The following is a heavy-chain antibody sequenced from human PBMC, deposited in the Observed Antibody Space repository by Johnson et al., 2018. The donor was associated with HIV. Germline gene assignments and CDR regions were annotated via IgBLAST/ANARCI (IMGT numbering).Heavy chain of an antibody. V-gene: IGHV3-64*01. CDR2: ISSNGGST. D-gene: IGHD3-3*01. J-gene: IGHJ3*02. CDR1: GFTFSSYA. CDR3: ARGLTVFGVVTDAFDI. Sequence: EVQLVESGGGLVQPGGSLRLSCAASGFTFSSYAMSWVRQAPGKGLEYVSAISSNGGSTYYANSVKGRFTISRDNSKNTLYLQMGSLRAEDMAVYYCARGLTVFGVVTDAFDIWGQGTMVTVSS.